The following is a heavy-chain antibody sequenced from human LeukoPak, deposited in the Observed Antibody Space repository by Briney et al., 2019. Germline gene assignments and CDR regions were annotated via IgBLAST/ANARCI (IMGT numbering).Heavy chain of an antibody. CDR3: ASQITISYYFDY. CDR1: GFTVSSNY. Sequence: GGSLRLSCAASGFTVSSNYMSWVRQAPGKGLEWVANIKQDGSEKYYVDSVKGRFTISRDNAKNSLYLQMNSLRAEDTAVYYCASQITISYYFDYWGQGTLVTVSS. V-gene: IGHV3-7*01. D-gene: IGHD3-10*01. CDR2: IKQDGSEK. J-gene: IGHJ4*02.